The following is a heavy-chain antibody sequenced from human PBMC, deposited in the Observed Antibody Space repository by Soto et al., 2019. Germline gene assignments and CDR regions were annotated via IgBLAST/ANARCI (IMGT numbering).Heavy chain of an antibody. V-gene: IGHV3-74*01. CDR1: GFTFSSYW. CDR3: ASPLDTAMVDLLDV. D-gene: IGHD5-18*01. J-gene: IGHJ6*02. CDR2: INSDGSST. Sequence: EVQLVESGGGLVQPGGSLRLSCAASGFTFSSYWMHWVRQAPGKGLVWVSRINSDGSSTSYADSVKGRFTISRDNAKNTLYLQMNSLRAKDTAVYYCASPLDTAMVDLLDVWGQGTTVTVSS.